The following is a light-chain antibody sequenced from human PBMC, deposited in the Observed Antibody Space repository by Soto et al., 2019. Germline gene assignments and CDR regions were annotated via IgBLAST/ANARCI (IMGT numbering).Light chain of an antibody. CDR3: QKYSSVPV. V-gene: IGKV1-27*01. Sequence: DIQMTQSPTSLSASVGDRVTITCRSSQDIRNFVACYQQKPGKAPKLLIYAASTLQSGVPSRFSGSGSGTEFTLTINILQPEDVATYSCQKYSSVPVFGPGTKVEIK. CDR1: QDIRNF. CDR2: AAS. J-gene: IGKJ3*01.